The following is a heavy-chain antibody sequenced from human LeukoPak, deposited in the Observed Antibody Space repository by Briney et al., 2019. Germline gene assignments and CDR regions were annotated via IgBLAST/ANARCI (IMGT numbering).Heavy chain of an antibody. CDR3: ARDLPDYAVTFGGVIAPFDY. CDR1: GFTFSSYW. D-gene: IGHD3-16*02. V-gene: IGHV3-7*01. J-gene: IGHJ4*02. Sequence: GGSLRLSCAASGFTFSSYWMSWVRQAPGKGLEWVANIKQNGSEKYYVDSVKGRFTISRDNAKNSLYLQMNSLRAEDTAVYYCARDLPDYAVTFGGVIAPFDYWGQGTLVTVSS. CDR2: IKQNGSEK.